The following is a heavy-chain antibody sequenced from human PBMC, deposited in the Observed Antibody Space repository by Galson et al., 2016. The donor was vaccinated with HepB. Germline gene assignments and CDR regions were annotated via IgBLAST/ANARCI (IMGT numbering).Heavy chain of an antibody. V-gene: IGHV3-33*08. CDR2: IWYDGSNK. D-gene: IGHD2-15*01. J-gene: IGHJ6*02. CDR1: GFTFSSYS. CDR3: ARDTKGRVEVVVAANYYYYYGRDV. Sequence: SLRLSCAASGFTFSSYSMAWVRQAPGKGLEWVAVIWYDGSNKYYADSVKGRFTISRDNSKNTLYLQMNSLRAEDTAVYYCARDTKGRVEVVVAANYYYYYGRDVWGQGTTVTVSS.